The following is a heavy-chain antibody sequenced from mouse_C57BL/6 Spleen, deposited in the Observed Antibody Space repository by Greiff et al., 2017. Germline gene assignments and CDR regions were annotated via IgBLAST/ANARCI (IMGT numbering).Heavy chain of an antibody. D-gene: IGHD3-3*01. J-gene: IGHJ4*01. CDR2: ISSGGDYI. Sequence: DVHLVESGEGLVKPGGSLKLSCAASGFTFSSYAMSWVRQTPEKRLEWVAYISSGGDYIYYADTVKGRFTISRDNARNTLYLQMSSLKSEDTAMYYCTREGGSQEAMDYWGQGTSVTVSS. CDR3: TREGGSQEAMDY. CDR1: GFTFSSYA. V-gene: IGHV5-9-1*02.